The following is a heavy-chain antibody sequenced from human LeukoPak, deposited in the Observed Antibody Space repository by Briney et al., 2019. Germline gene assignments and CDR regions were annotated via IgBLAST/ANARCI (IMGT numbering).Heavy chain of an antibody. CDR1: GGSISTSSYY. CDR2: IHYTGSA. Sequence: SETLSLTCTVSGGSISTSSYYWGWIRQTPGKRLEWIGSIHYTGSAFYNPSLQSRVTISVDTSKKQFSLRLSSVTAADMGVYYCARQIPPRPQYFQEWGKG. D-gene: IGHD6-6*01. CDR3: ARQIPPRPQYFQE. J-gene: IGHJ1*01. V-gene: IGHV4-39*01.